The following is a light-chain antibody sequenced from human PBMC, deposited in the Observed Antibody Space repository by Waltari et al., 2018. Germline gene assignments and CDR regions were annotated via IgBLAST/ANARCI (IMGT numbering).Light chain of an antibody. J-gene: IGKJ1*01. V-gene: IGKV3D-15*01. Sequence: EIVMTQSPAALSLSPGARATLSCRASQSVSISLAWYQQKPGQTPRLLIYGASSRATCIPDRFSGSESGTEFTLTISSLEPEDVAVYYCQQNSNGPRTFGQGTKVEIK. CDR1: QSVSIS. CDR3: QQNSNGPRT. CDR2: GAS.